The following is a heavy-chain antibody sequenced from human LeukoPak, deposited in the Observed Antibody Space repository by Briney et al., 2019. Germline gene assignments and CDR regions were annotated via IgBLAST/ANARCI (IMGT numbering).Heavy chain of an antibody. CDR2: ISYDESNK. Sequence: GRSLRLSCAASGFTFSSYAMHWVRQAPGKGLEWVAVISYDESNKYYADSVKGRFTISRDNSKNTLYLQMNSLRAEDTAVYYCAKVRSSGYYTPFDYWGQGTLVTVSS. D-gene: IGHD3-22*01. J-gene: IGHJ4*02. CDR1: GFTFSSYA. CDR3: AKVRSSGYYTPFDY. V-gene: IGHV3-30-3*01.